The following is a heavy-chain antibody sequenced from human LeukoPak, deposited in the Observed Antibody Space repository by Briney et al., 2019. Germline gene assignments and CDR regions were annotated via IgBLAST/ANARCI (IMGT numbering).Heavy chain of an antibody. V-gene: IGHV4-59*01. J-gene: IGHJ4*02. CDR2: ISHSGST. Sequence: PSETLSLTCTVSGGSISNYCWSWIWQPPGKELEWIAYISHSGSTDYNPSLKSRATISVDTSKNQFSLRLSSVTAADTAVYFCARHSSIWYPFDKWGQGTLVTVSS. D-gene: IGHD6-13*01. CDR3: ARHSSIWYPFDK. CDR1: GGSISNYC.